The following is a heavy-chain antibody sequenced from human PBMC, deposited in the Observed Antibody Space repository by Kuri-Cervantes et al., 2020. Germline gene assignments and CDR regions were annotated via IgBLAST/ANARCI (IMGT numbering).Heavy chain of an antibody. CDR1: GYTFTYRY. Sequence: ASVKVSCKASGYTFTYRYLHWVRQAPGQGLEWMGWISAYNGNTNYAQKLQGRVTMTTDTSTSTAYMELRSLRSDDTAVYYCARGLAPTTVVTPSGFDYWGQGTLVTVSS. CDR3: ARGLAPTTVVTPSGFDY. CDR2: ISAYNGNT. J-gene: IGHJ4*02. D-gene: IGHD4-23*01. V-gene: IGHV1-18*04.